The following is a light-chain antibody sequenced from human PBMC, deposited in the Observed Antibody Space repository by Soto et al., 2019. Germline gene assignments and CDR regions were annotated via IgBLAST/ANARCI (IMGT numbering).Light chain of an antibody. J-gene: IGLJ1*01. CDR2: LEGSGSY. V-gene: IGLV4-60*03. CDR3: ETWDSNTHV. Sequence: QPVLTQSSSASASLGPSVKLTCTLSSGHSSYIIAWHQQQPGKAPRYLMKLEGSGSYNKGSGVPDRFTGSSSGADRYLTISNLQSEDEADYYCETWDSNTHVFGTGTKATV. CDR1: SGHSSYI.